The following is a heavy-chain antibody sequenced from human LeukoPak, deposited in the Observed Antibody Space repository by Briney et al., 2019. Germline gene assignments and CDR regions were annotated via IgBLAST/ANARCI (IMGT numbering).Heavy chain of an antibody. CDR2: ISGSGGST. D-gene: IGHD4-17*01. CDR1: GFTFRSYA. Sequence: GGSLRLSCAASGFTFRSYAMNWVRQAPGKGLEWVSAISGSGGSTYYADSVKGRFTISRDNSKNTLYLLMTSLRADDTAVYYCATVKYDYGDPVGWFDPWGQGTLVTVSS. CDR3: ATVKYDYGDPVGWFDP. J-gene: IGHJ5*02. V-gene: IGHV3-23*01.